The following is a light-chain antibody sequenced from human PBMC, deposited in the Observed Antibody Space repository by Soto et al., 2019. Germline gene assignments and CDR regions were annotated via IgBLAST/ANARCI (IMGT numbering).Light chain of an antibody. CDR1: QGISSD. CDR2: AAS. V-gene: IGKV1-9*01. Sequence: DIQLTQSPSFLSASVEDRVTITCRASQGISSDLAWYQQKPGKAPKLLIYAASTLQSGVPSRFSGSGSGTEFTLTISSLQPEDFATYYCQQFNSYLIFGQGTRLEIK. CDR3: QQFNSYLI. J-gene: IGKJ5*01.